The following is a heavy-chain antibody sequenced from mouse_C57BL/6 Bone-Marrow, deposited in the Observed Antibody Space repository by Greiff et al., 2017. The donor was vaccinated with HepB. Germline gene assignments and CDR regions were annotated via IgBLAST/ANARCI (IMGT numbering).Heavy chain of an antibody. D-gene: IGHD4-1*01. V-gene: IGHV7-3*01. CDR3: ARSLSWGGRYFDV. CDR2: IRNKANGYTT. Sequence: DVKLVESGGGLVQPGGSLSLSCAASGFTFTDYYMSWVRQPPGKALEWLGFIRNKANGYTTEYSASVKGRFTISRDNSQSILYLQMNALRAEDSATYYCARSLSWGGRYFDVWGTGTTVTVSS. J-gene: IGHJ1*03. CDR1: GFTFTDYY.